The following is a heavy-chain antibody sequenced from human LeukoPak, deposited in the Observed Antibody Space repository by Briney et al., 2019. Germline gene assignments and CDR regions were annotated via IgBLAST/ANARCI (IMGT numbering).Heavy chain of an antibody. Sequence: SETLSLTCTVSGGSISSYYWSWIRQPAGKGLEWIGRIYTSGSTNYNPSLKSRVTMSVDTSKNQFSLNLKSVTPEDTAVYYCARNLIPEQLVLNFWGQGILVTVSS. J-gene: IGHJ4*02. CDR2: IYTSGST. D-gene: IGHD6-13*01. CDR3: ARNLIPEQLVLNF. CDR1: GGSISSYY. V-gene: IGHV4-4*07.